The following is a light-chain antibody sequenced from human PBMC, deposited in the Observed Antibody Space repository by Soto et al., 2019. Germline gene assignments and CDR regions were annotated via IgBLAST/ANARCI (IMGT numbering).Light chain of an antibody. J-gene: IGLJ1*01. CDR1: SSDVGSYEL. Sequence: QSVLTQPASVSGSPGQSITISCTGTSSDVGSYELVSWYQHHPGKAPKLMIYEGSKRPSGVSNRFSGSTSGNTAPLTISGLQAEDEADYYCCSYASSSILYVFGTGTKVTVL. CDR2: EGS. V-gene: IGLV2-23*01. CDR3: CSYASSSILYV.